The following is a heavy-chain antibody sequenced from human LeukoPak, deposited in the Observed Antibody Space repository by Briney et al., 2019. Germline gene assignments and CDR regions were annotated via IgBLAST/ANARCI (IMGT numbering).Heavy chain of an antibody. J-gene: IGHJ6*02. Sequence: ASVKVSCKVSGYTLTELSIHWVRQAPGKGLEWRGGFDPEDGETIYAQKFQGRVTMTEDTSTDTAYMELSSQRSEDTAVYYCATDIRYFDPPYGMDVWGQGTAVTVSS. CDR2: FDPEDGET. CDR1: GYTLTELS. D-gene: IGHD3-9*01. V-gene: IGHV1-24*01. CDR3: ATDIRYFDPPYGMDV.